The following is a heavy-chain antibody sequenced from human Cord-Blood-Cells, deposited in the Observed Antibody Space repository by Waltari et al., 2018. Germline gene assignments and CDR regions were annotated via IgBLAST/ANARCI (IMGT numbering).Heavy chain of an antibody. J-gene: IGHJ4*02. Sequence: QVQLVQSGAEVKKPGASVKVSCKASGYTFTGYYMHWVRQAPGQGLEWMGWINPNRGGTNYAQKLQGRVTMTRDTSISTAYMELSRLRSDDTAVYYCARVAGEFDYWGQGTLVTVSS. CDR2: INPNRGGT. V-gene: IGHV1-2*02. CDR1: GYTFTGYY. CDR3: ARVAGEFDY. D-gene: IGHD3-10*01.